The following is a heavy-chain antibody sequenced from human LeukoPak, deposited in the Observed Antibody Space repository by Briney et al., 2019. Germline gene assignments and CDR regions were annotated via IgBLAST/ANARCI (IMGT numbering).Heavy chain of an antibody. CDR3: ARDPYYYDSSGYVRSP. CDR2: IIPIFGTA. J-gene: IGHJ5*02. Sequence: GASVKVSCKTSGYTFSSYTITWVRQAPGQGLGWMGGIIPIFGTANYAQKFQGRVTITADKSTSTAYMELSSLRSEDTAVYYCARDPYYYDSSGYVRSPWGQGTLVTVSS. V-gene: IGHV1-69*06. CDR1: GYTFSSYT. D-gene: IGHD3-22*01.